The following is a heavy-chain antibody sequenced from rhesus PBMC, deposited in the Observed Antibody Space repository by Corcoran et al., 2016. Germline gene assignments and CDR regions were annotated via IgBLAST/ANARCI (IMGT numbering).Heavy chain of an antibody. CDR1: GGSISDSYR. V-gene: IGHV4S10*01. CDR2: IYGSSTST. CDR3: ASQPYYYSGSYYYGGLDS. D-gene: IGHD3-16*01. J-gene: IGHJ6*01. Sequence: QVQLQESGPGVVKPSETLSLTCAVSGGSISDSYRWSWIRQHPGKGLEWSGYIYGSSTSTHPTPPLKSRVTISQDTSKNQFSLKLSSVTAADTAVYYCASQPYYYSGSYYYGGLDSWGQGVVVTVSS.